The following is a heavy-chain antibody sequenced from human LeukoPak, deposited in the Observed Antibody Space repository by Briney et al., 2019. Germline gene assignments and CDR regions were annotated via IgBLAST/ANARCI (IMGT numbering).Heavy chain of an antibody. V-gene: IGHV3-30*18. CDR2: ISFDGKNK. Sequence: GESLRLSCAASGFTFSSYGMHWVRQAPGQGLEWVAVISFDGKNKYFADSVRGRFIISRDNSKNTLYLQMNSLRVEDTAVYYCAKGDGYYYYGMDVWGQGTTVTVSS. CDR3: AKGDGYYYYGMDV. CDR1: GFTFSSYG. J-gene: IGHJ6*02.